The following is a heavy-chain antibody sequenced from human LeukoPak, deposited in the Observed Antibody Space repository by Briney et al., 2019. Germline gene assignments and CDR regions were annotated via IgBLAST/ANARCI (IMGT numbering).Heavy chain of an antibody. J-gene: IGHJ3*02. CDR3: ARTTAFDAFDI. V-gene: IGHV4-59*08. CDR2: IYYSGST. Sequence: SETLSLTCTVSGGSISSYYWSWIRQPPGKGLEWIGYIYYSGSTNYNPSLKSRVTISADTSKNQFSLKLSSVTAADTAVYYCARTTAFDAFDIWGQGTMVTVSS. D-gene: IGHD5-18*01. CDR1: GGSISSYY.